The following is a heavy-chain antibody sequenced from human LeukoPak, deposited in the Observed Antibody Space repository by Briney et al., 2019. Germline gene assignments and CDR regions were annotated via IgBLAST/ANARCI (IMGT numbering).Heavy chain of an antibody. V-gene: IGHV1-2*02. Sequence: GASVKVSCKASGYTFTVYYMHWVRQAPGQGLEWMGWIDPNSGGTNYAQNFQGRVTMTRDTSISTAYMELSRLRSDDTAVFYCARAYSGSYPPIWGQGTMVTVSS. D-gene: IGHD1-26*01. J-gene: IGHJ3*02. CDR2: IDPNSGGT. CDR1: GYTFTVYY. CDR3: ARAYSGSYPPI.